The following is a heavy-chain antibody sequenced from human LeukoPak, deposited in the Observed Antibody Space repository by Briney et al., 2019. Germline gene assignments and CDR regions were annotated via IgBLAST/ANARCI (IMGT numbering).Heavy chain of an antibody. Sequence: PGGSLRLSCAASGFTFSDYFMNWVRQAPGKGLEWVSSISSGSSYIYYADSVQGRFTISRDNAKNSLYLQMNSLKTEDTAVYYCTRAFLFHFDWLTDYFDYWGQGTLVTVSS. CDR2: ISSGSSYI. CDR1: GFTFSDYF. CDR3: TRAFLFHFDWLTDYFDY. J-gene: IGHJ4*02. V-gene: IGHV3-21*03. D-gene: IGHD3-9*01.